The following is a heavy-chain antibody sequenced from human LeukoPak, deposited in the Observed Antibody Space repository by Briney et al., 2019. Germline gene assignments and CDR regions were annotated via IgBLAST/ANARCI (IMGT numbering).Heavy chain of an antibody. J-gene: IGHJ4*02. V-gene: IGHV3-23*01. Sequence: PGGSLRLSCAASGFTFSFYAMSWVRQAPGKGLEWVSSISGSGGSTYNADSVKGRFTISRDNSKNTLYLQMNNLRAEDTAVYYCAKVFAGYSSGWYSFDYWGQGTLVTVSS. D-gene: IGHD6-19*01. CDR1: GFTFSFYA. CDR2: ISGSGGST. CDR3: AKVFAGYSSGWYSFDY.